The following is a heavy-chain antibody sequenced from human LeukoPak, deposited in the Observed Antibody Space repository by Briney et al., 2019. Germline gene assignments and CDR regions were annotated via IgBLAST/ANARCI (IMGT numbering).Heavy chain of an antibody. CDR1: GFTFSSYA. Sequence: PGGSLRLSCAASGFTFSSYAMSWVRQAPGKGLEWVSAISGSGGSTYYADSVKGRFTISRDNSKNTLYLQMNSLRAEDTAVYYCAKDLEPDCGGDYYAAEYFQHWGQGTLVTVSS. CDR2: ISGSGGST. D-gene: IGHD2-21*02. V-gene: IGHV3-23*01. CDR3: AKDLEPDCGGDYYAAEYFQH. J-gene: IGHJ1*01.